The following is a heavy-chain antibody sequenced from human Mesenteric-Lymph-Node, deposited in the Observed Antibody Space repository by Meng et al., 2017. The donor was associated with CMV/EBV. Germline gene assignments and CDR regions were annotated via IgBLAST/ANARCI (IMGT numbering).Heavy chain of an antibody. V-gene: IGHV1-3*02. Sequence: ASVKVSCKASGYTFTSYAMHWVRQAPGQRLEWMGWSNAGNGNTKYSQEFQGRVTITRDTSASTAYMELSSLRSEDMAVYYCARGGVYDFWSAYGGFDIWGQGTMVTVSS. CDR2: SNAGNGNT. D-gene: IGHD3-3*01. J-gene: IGHJ3*02. CDR1: GYTFTSYA. CDR3: ARGGVYDFWSAYGGFDI.